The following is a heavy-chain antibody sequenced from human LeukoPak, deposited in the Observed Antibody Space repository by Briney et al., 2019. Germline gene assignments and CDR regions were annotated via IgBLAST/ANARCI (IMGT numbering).Heavy chain of an antibody. Sequence: ASVKVSCKASGYTFTGYYMHWVRQAPGQGLEWMGWINPNSGGTNYAQKFQGWVTMTRDTSISTAYMELSRLRSDDTAVYYCARDHPLFHSRVGQLAPGYYCYYGMDVWGQGTTVTVSS. D-gene: IGHD6-6*01. CDR3: ARDHPLFHSRVGQLAPGYYCYYGMDV. CDR1: GYTFTGYY. J-gene: IGHJ6*02. V-gene: IGHV1-2*04. CDR2: INPNSGGT.